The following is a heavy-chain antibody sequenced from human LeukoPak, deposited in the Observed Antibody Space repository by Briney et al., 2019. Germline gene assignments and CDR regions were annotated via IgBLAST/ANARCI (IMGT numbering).Heavy chain of an antibody. V-gene: IGHV3-9*01. CDR3: AKGGRYVREFIDY. CDR2: ISWNSGSI. Sequence: GGSLRLSCAASGFTFSSYAMSWVRQAPGKGLEWVSGISWNSGSIGYADSVKGRFTISRDNAKKSLYLQMNSPRAEDTALYYCAKGGRYVREFIDYWGQGTLVTVSS. CDR1: GFTFSSYA. D-gene: IGHD3-16*01. J-gene: IGHJ4*02.